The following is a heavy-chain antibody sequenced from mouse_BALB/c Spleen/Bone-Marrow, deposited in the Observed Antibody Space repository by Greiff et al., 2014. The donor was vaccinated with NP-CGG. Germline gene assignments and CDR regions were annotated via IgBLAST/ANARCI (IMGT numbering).Heavy chain of an antibody. Sequence: EVKLVESGAELVKSGASVKLSCTASGFNIKDTYMHWVKQRPEQGLEWIGRIDPANGNTKYDPKFQGKATITADTSSNTAYLQLSSLTSEDTAVYYCARYYYGSSYFDYWGQGTTLTVSS. D-gene: IGHD1-1*01. CDR3: ARYYYGSSYFDY. CDR2: IDPANGNT. CDR1: GFNIKDTY. J-gene: IGHJ2*01. V-gene: IGHV14-3*02.